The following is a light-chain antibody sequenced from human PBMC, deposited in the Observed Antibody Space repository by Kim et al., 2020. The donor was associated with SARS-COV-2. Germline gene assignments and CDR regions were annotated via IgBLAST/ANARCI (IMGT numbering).Light chain of an antibody. CDR3: QQRGDFTT. J-gene: IGKJ4*01. Sequence: EIVLTQSPATLSLSPGEGATLSCRASQSVGTYLAWYQQKPGQAPRLLIYDASTRAAGIPARFSGSGSGTDFTLTISSLEPEDFAVYYCQQRGDFTTFGGGTKVDIK. V-gene: IGKV3-11*01. CDR1: QSVGTY. CDR2: DAS.